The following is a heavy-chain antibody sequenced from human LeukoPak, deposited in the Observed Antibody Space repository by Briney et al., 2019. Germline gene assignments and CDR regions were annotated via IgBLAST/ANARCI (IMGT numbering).Heavy chain of an antibody. CDR2: ISWNSGSI. V-gene: IGHV3-9*01. J-gene: IGHJ4*02. Sequence: GGSLRLSCAASGFTFYDYAMHWVRQAPGKGLEWVSGISWNSGSIGYADSVKGRFTISRDNAKNSLYLQMNSLRAEDTAVYYCAKDSYSSPDYWGQGTLVTVSS. D-gene: IGHD6-19*01. CDR1: GFTFYDYA. CDR3: AKDSYSSPDY.